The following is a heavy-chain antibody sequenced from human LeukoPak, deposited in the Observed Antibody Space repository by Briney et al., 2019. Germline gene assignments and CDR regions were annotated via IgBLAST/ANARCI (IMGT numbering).Heavy chain of an antibody. CDR3: AKRVGGTPDY. CDR1: GFTFSNYA. J-gene: IGHJ4*02. D-gene: IGHD1-26*01. CDR2: IGGDGGST. Sequence: GGSLRLSCAASGFTFSNYAMTWVRQAPGKGLEWVSAIGGDGGSTDYADSVKGRFTISRDNSKNTLYLQMNSLRAGDTALHYCAKRVGGTPDYWGLGTLVTVSS. V-gene: IGHV3-23*01.